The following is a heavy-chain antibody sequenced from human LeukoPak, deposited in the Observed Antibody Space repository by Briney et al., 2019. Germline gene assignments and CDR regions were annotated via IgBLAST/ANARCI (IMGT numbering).Heavy chain of an antibody. J-gene: IGHJ6*04. V-gene: IGHV3-9*03. CDR2: ISWNSGSI. CDR1: GFTFDDYA. D-gene: IGHD3-10*01. CDR3: AKATSVRGFMDV. Sequence: PGGSLRLSCAASGFTFDDYAMHWVRQAPGKGLEWVSGISWNSGSIGYADSVKGRFPISRDNAKNSLYLQMNSLRAEDMALYYCAKATSVRGFMDVWGKGTTVTVSS.